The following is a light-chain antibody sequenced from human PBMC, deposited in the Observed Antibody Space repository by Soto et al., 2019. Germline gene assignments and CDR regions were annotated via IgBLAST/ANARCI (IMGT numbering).Light chain of an antibody. CDR3: LQDYNYPRT. CDR1: QGIRND. CDR2: AAS. Sequence: IQMTQSPSSLSASLGEGVTITCRASQGIRNDLGWYQQKPGKAPKLLIYAASSLQSGVPSRFSGSGSGTDFTLTISSLQPEDFATYYCLQDYNYPRTFGQGTKVDIK. J-gene: IGKJ1*01. V-gene: IGKV1-6*01.